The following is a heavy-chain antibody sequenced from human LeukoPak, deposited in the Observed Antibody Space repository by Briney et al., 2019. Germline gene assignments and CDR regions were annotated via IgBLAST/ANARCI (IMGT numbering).Heavy chain of an antibody. CDR2: IYYSGST. Sequence: SETLSLTCTVSGVSISSSNSYWGWIRQPPGKGLEWIGSIYYSGSTYYNPSLKSRVTISVDTSKNQFSLKLSSVTAADTAVYYCARVLWFGELSYWFDPWGQGTLVTVSS. J-gene: IGHJ5*02. V-gene: IGHV4-39*07. CDR3: ARVLWFGELSYWFDP. D-gene: IGHD3-10*01. CDR1: GVSISSSNSY.